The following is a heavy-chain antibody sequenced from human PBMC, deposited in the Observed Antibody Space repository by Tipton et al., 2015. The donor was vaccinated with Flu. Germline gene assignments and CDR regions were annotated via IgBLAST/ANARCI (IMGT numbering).Heavy chain of an antibody. Sequence: TLSLTCTVSRGSISSGGAYWTWIRLHPGKGLEWIGCIYYSGSSYYNPSLESRVTISVDTSKNQFSLNLNSVTAADTAVYYCARDQGFGGGLTYDYYAMDVRGQGTTVTVSS. J-gene: IGHJ6*02. CDR3: ARDQGFGGGLTYDYYAMDV. V-gene: IGHV4-31*03. D-gene: IGHD3-10*01. CDR1: RGSISSGGAY. CDR2: IYYSGSS.